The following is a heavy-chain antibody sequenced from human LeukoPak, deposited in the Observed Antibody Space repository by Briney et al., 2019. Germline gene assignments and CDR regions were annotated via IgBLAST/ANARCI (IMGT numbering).Heavy chain of an antibody. CDR1: GGPFSDHY. J-gene: IGHJ3*02. CDR3: ARDRVPHDGFDI. CDR2: INHSGST. V-gene: IGHV4-34*01. Sequence: SETLSLTCGVYGGPFSDHYWSWIRQTPGKGLEWIGEINHSGSTNYNPSLKSRVTISVDTSKNQFSLKLSSVTAADTAVYYCARDRVPHDGFDIWGQGTMVTVSS. D-gene: IGHD3-10*01.